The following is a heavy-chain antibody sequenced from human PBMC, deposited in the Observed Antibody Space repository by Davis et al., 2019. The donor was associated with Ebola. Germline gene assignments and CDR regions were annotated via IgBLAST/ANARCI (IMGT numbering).Heavy chain of an antibody. CDR3: AKWRIAVAVLHYFDY. Sequence: GESLKISCAASGFTFSSYAMSWVRQAPGKGLEWVSAISGSGGSTYYADSVKGRFTISRDNSKNTLYLQMNSLRAEDTAVYYCAKWRIAVAVLHYFDYWGQGTLVTVSS. D-gene: IGHD6-19*01. CDR1: GFTFSSYA. CDR2: ISGSGGST. V-gene: IGHV3-23*01. J-gene: IGHJ4*02.